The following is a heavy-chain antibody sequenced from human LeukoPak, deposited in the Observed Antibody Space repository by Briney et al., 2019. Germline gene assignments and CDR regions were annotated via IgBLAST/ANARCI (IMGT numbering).Heavy chain of an antibody. V-gene: IGHV3-53*01. D-gene: IGHD1-14*01. CDR1: GFTVITND. Sequence: GGSLRLSCAASGFTVITNDMTWVRQAPGKGLEWVSVLYSDGNTKYADSVQGRFTISRDNSKNTLYLEMNSLSPGDTAVYYCARGVEPLAANTLAYWGQGTLVAVSS. J-gene: IGHJ4*02. CDR2: LYSDGNT. CDR3: ARGVEPLAANTLAY.